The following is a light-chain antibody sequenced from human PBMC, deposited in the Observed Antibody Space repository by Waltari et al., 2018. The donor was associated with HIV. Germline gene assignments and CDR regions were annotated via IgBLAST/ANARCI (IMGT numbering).Light chain of an antibody. J-gene: IGLJ3*02. V-gene: IGLV1-51*01. Sequence: KVTISCSGRNSNIGNNYVSWYQQIPGTAPKLLIYDNNKRPSGIPDRFSGSKSDTSATLGITGLQTGDEADYRCGTWDSSLSAVVFGGGTKLTVL. CDR1: NSNIGNNY. CDR2: DNN. CDR3: GTWDSSLSAVV.